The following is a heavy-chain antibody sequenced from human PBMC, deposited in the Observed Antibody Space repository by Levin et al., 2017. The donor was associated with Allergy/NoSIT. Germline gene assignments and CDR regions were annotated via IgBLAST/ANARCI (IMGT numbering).Heavy chain of an antibody. V-gene: IGHV3-30*18. CDR3: AKVGLVMYGMDV. CDR2: ISYDGSNK. J-gene: IGHJ6*02. Sequence: GGSLRLSCAASGFTFSSYGMHWVRQAPGKGLEWVAVISYDGSNKYYADSVKGRFTISRDNSKNTLYLQMNSLRAEDTAVYYCAKVGLVMYGMDVWGQGTTVTVSS. D-gene: IGHD3/OR15-3a*01. CDR1: GFTFSSYG.